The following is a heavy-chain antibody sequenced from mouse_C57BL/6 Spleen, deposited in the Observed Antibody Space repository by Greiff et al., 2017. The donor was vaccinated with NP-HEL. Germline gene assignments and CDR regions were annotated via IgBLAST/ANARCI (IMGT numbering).Heavy chain of an antibody. CDR1: GYTFTSYW. Sequence: VQLQQPGAELVKPGASVKLSCKASGYTFTSYWMHWVKQRPGQGLEWIGMIHPNSGSTNYNEKFKSKATLTVDKSSSTAYMQLSSLTSEDSAVYYCARRDYGSSHGYYAMDYWGQGTSVTVSS. J-gene: IGHJ4*01. CDR2: IHPNSGST. V-gene: IGHV1-64*01. CDR3: ARRDYGSSHGYYAMDY. D-gene: IGHD1-1*01.